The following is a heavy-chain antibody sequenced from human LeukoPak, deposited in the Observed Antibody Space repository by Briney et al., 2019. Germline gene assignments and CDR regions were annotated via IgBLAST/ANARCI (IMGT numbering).Heavy chain of an antibody. Sequence: SETLSLTCNVSGGSISGYHWSWIRQPPGKGLEWLGYIYYSGSSNYNPSLKSRVTISADTSKNQFSLKLSSVTAADTAVYYCARGQRAMNYWGQGTLVTVSS. CDR1: GGSISGYH. CDR3: ARGQRAMNY. D-gene: IGHD2-2*01. J-gene: IGHJ4*02. CDR2: IYYSGSS. V-gene: IGHV4-59*01.